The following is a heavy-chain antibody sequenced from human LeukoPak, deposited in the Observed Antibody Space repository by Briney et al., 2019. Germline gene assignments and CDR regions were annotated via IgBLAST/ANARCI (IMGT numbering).Heavy chain of an antibody. CDR3: ARDRYSGSYSDY. V-gene: IGHV3-7*01. D-gene: IGHD1-26*01. CDR1: GFTLNSYW. CDR2: IKQDGNEK. Sequence: GGSLRLSCAASGFTLNSYWMNWVRQAPGKGPEWVANIKQDGNEKYYVDSVKGRFTISRDNAKNSLYLQMNSLRAEDTAVYYCARDRYSGSYSDYWGQGTLVTVSS. J-gene: IGHJ4*02.